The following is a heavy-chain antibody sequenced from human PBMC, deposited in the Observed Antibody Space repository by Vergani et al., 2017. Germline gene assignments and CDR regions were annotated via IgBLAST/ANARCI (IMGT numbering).Heavy chain of an antibody. V-gene: IGHV4-34*01. J-gene: IGHJ3*02. CDR3: SSSDYDSSGYTEKNDAFDI. D-gene: IGHD3-22*01. CDR1: GGSFSGYY. CDR2: INHSGST. Sequence: QVQLQQWGAGLLKPSETLSLTCAVYGGSFSGYYWSWIRQPPGKGLEWIGEINHSGSTNYNPSLKSRVTISVDTSKNQFSLKLSSVTAADTAVYYCSSSDYDSSGYTEKNDAFDIWGQGTMVTVSS.